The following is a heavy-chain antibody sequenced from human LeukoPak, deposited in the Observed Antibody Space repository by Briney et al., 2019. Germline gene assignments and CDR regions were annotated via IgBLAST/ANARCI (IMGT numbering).Heavy chain of an antibody. V-gene: IGHV4-61*02. CDR1: GGSINSGSYY. J-gene: IGHJ5*02. D-gene: IGHD5-12*01. CDR3: ARGYRNNWFDP. CDR2: IFTSGTT. Sequence: TLSLTCTVSGGSINSGSYYWSWVRQPAGKGLEWIGRIFTSGTTNYNPSLKSRVTISVDTSKNQFSLKLSSVTAADTAVYYCARGYRNNWFDPWGQGTLVTVSS.